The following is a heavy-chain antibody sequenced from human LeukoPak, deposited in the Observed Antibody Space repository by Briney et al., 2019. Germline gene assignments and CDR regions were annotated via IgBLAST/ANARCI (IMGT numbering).Heavy chain of an antibody. J-gene: IGHJ6*04. Sequence: GGSLRLSCADSRFTFSSYAMSWVRQAPGKGLEWVSAISGSGGSTYYADSVKGRFTISRDNSKNTLYLQMNSLRAEDTAVYYCVKDIVVVRDIYYYGMDVWGKGTTVTVSS. CDR2: ISGSGGST. CDR3: VKDIVVVRDIYYYGMDV. CDR1: RFTFSSYA. D-gene: IGHD2-15*01. V-gene: IGHV3-23*01.